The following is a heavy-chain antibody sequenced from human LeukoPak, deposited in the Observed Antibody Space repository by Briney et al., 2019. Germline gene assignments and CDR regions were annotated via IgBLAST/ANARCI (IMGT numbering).Heavy chain of an antibody. D-gene: IGHD2-15*01. CDR2: IGAYNGNT. Sequence: ASVKVSCKASGYTFTSYGISWVRQAPGQGLEWRGWIGAYNGNTNYAQKLQGRVTMTTDTSTSTAYMELRSLRSDDTAVYYCARDLRDIVVIGYYYYGMDVWGQGTTVTVSS. CDR3: ARDLRDIVVIGYYYYGMDV. CDR1: GYTFTSYG. V-gene: IGHV1-18*01. J-gene: IGHJ6*02.